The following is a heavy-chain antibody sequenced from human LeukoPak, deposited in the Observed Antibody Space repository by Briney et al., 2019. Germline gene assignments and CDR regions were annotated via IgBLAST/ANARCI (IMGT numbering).Heavy chain of an antibody. CDR3: AKGGMGYCSGGSCHNDAFDI. CDR2: INADGTTT. D-gene: IGHD2-15*01. J-gene: IGHJ3*02. Sequence: GGSLRLSCAASGFTFGNSWVHWVRQAPGKGLVWVSLINADGTTTTYADSVKGRFTISRDNSKSTLFLQMNSLRSADTAVYSCAKGGMGYCSGGSCHNDAFDIWGQGTMVTVSS. CDR1: GFTFGNSW. V-gene: IGHV3-74*01.